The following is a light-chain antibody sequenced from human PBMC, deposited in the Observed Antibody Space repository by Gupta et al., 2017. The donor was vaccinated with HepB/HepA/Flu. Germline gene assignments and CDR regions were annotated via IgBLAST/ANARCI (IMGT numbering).Light chain of an antibody. J-gene: IGKJ3*01. Sequence: TQSPATLSVSPGETITLSCRASHFVSVGVAWYAKRPGQAPRLLIYDASSRAAVVPSRFTGAGFGTDFTLTITSLQSEDVGIYHCQQYDDWPRITFGPGTRVDI. CDR1: HFVSVG. CDR2: DAS. V-gene: IGKV3-15*01. CDR3: QQYDDWPRIT.